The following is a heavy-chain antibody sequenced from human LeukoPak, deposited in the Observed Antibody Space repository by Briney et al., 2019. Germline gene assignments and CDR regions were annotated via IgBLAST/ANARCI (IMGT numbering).Heavy chain of an antibody. CDR3: ASYTYYYGSGSYYDAFDI. Sequence: GLSVKVSCKASGYTFNGYYMHWVRQAPGQGLEWRGCINPNSGNTGYAQKFEGRVTMTRNTSMSTAYMELSSLRSEDTAVYYCASYTYYYGSGSYYDAFDIWGQGTMVTVSS. J-gene: IGHJ3*02. V-gene: IGHV1-8*02. CDR2: INPNSGNT. CDR1: GYTFNGYY. D-gene: IGHD3-10*01.